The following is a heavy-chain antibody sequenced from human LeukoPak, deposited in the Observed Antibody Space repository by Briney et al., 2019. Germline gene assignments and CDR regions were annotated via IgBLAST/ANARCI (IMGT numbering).Heavy chain of an antibody. Sequence: PSETLSLTCTVSGGSISTADYYWSWVRQAPGKGLEWVSSISLRSAYIYYADSLKGRFTVSRDDAKNSLFLQMNSLTAADTALYFCARVPLECGSPNCDYLVGLDLWGRGTLVTVSS. CDR3: ARVPLECGSPNCDYLVGLDL. CDR1: GGSISTADYY. CDR2: ISLRSAYI. D-gene: IGHD3-3*01. V-gene: IGHV3-21*01. J-gene: IGHJ2*01.